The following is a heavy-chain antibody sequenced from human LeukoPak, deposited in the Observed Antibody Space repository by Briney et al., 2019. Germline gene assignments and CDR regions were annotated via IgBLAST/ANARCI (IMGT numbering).Heavy chain of an antibody. CDR2: IKQDGSEE. CDR3: ARDSHCSGDSCSPRVYWYFDL. D-gene: IGHD2-15*01. V-gene: IGHV3-7*01. Sequence: GGSLRLSCAASGFTFSTYWMSWVHQAPGKGLEWVANIKQDGSEEYYVDSVKGRFTISRDNAKNSLYLQMNRLRVEDTAVYYCARDSHCSGDSCSPRVYWYFDLWGRGTRVTVSS. J-gene: IGHJ2*01. CDR1: GFTFSTYW.